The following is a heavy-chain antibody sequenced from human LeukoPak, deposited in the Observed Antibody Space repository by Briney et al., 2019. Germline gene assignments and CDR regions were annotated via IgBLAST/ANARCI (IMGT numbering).Heavy chain of an antibody. J-gene: IGHJ4*02. CDR2: IYPGDSDT. D-gene: IGHD3-22*01. V-gene: IGHV5-51*01. Sequence: GESLKISCKGSGYRFTSYWIGWVRQMPGNSLECMGIIYPGDSDTRYSPSFQGQVTISADKSISTAYLQWSSLKASDTAMYYCAIAYYYDSSGYYDYWGQGTLVTVSS. CDR3: AIAYYYDSSGYYDY. CDR1: GYRFTSYW.